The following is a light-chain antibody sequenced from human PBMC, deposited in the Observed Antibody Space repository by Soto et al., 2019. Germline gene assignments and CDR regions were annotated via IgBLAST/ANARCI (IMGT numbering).Light chain of an antibody. J-gene: IGLJ1*01. Sequence: QSVLTQPASVSGSPGQSITISCTGTSSDVGNYNYVSWYQLHPGKGPKLMIYEVNDRPSGVSNRFSGSRSGNTAYLTISGLQAEDEAVYYCSAYTTIRSLVFGTGTKVT. CDR2: EVN. CDR1: SSDVGNYNY. V-gene: IGLV2-14*01. CDR3: SAYTTIRSLV.